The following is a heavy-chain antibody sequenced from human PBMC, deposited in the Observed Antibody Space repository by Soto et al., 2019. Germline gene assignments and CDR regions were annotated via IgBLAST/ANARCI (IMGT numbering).Heavy chain of an antibody. CDR3: ARRHSSGWSLNWFDP. Sequence: GESLKISCKGSGYSFTSYWTSWVRQMPGKGLEWMGRIDPSESYTSYSPSFQGHVTISADKSISTAYLQWSSLKASDTAMYYCARRHSSGWSLNWFDPWGQGTLVTVSS. CDR2: IDPSESYT. V-gene: IGHV5-10-1*01. D-gene: IGHD6-19*01. CDR1: GYSFTSYW. J-gene: IGHJ5*02.